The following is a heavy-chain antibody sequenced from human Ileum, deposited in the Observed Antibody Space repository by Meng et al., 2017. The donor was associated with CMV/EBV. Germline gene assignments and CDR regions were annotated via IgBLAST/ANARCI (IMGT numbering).Heavy chain of an antibody. CDR2: IYPDGTT. J-gene: IGHJ5*02. D-gene: IGHD1-26*01. CDR1: GVTVSTNY. Sequence: GESLKISCAVSGVTVSTNYMSWVRQAPGKGLEWVSVIYPDGTTYYADSAKGRFTISRDNFKNMLYLQMNSLRAEDTALYYCARDSTSPGRWGSWGQGTLVTVSS. CDR3: ARDSTSPGRWGS. V-gene: IGHV3-53*01.